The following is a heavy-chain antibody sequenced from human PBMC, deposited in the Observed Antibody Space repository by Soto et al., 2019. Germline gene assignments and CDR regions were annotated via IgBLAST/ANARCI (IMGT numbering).Heavy chain of an antibody. Sequence: ASVKVSCEASGFTFPSYGISWVRQAPGQGLEWMGCISAYNGNTNYAQKVKGRVTMTTDTSTSTAYMQLSSLRSDDTAVYYCARLIVHTAMVSMVRVVIVYFDYWGQGTLVTVSS. CDR2: ISAYNGNT. D-gene: IGHD3-10*01. J-gene: IGHJ4*02. CDR3: ARLIVHTAMVSMVRVVIVYFDY. CDR1: GFTFPSYG. V-gene: IGHV1-18*04.